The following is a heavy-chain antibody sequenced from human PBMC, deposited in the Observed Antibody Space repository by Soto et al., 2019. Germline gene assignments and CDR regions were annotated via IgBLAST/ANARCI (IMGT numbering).Heavy chain of an antibody. Sequence: QVQLQESGPGLVKPSQTLSLTCTVSGGAISSGDYYWSWIRQHTGKGLEWIGYIYYSGSTYYNPSLKSRVTISVDTSKNQFSLKLSSVTAAVTAVYYYARGACSGGSCYSENYYYYYMDVWGKGTTVTVSS. CDR3: ARGACSGGSCYSENYYYYYMDV. V-gene: IGHV4-31*03. D-gene: IGHD2-15*01. J-gene: IGHJ6*03. CDR1: GGAISSGDYY. CDR2: IYYSGST.